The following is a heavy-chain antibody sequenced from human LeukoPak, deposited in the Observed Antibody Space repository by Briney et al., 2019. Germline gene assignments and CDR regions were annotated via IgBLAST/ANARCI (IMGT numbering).Heavy chain of an antibody. D-gene: IGHD3-22*01. Sequence: GGSLRLSCAASGFTFSSYAMSWARQAPGKGLEWVSAISGSGGSTYYADSVKGRFTISRDNSKNTLYLQMNSLRAEDTAVYYCAKSWSVVTMIVVVTQDAFDIWGQGTMVTVSS. CDR2: ISGSGGST. CDR3: AKSWSVVTMIVVVTQDAFDI. CDR1: GFTFSSYA. J-gene: IGHJ3*02. V-gene: IGHV3-23*01.